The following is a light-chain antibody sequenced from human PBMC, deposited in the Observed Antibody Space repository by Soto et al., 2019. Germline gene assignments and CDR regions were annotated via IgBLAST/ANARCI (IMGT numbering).Light chain of an antibody. CDR3: QQYDSQPPVYT. V-gene: IGKV3-20*01. CDR1: QTVRSSY. J-gene: IGKJ2*01. Sequence: EIVLTQSPGTLSLSPGEGATLSCRASQTVRSSYLAWYQQKPGQAPRLLIYGAARRATGIPDRFSGSGSGTDFTLTISRLEPEDFAVYYCQQYDSQPPVYTFGQGTKLEIK. CDR2: GAA.